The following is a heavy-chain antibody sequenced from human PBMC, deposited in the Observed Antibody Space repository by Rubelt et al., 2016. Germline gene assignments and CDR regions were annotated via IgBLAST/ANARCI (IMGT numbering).Heavy chain of an antibody. V-gene: IGHV4-34*01. CDR3: VTYGGTYQFDD. Sequence: MRRQQWGAGLFRPSQTLSLTCGVYGGSFSNYYWTWIRQPPGKGLEWIGDINKSGNTDYNPSLKSRVTISVDTSKNQFSLKLSSVTAADTAVYYCVTYGGTYQFDDWGQGTLVTVSS. J-gene: IGHJ4*02. CDR2: INKSGNT. CDR1: GGSFSNYY. D-gene: IGHD2-21*01.